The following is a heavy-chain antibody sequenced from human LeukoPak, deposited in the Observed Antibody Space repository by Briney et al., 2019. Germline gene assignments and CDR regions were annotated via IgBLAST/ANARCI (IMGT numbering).Heavy chain of an antibody. Sequence: GGSLRLSCAASGFTVSNNYMSWVRQAPGKGLEWVGRIKSKTDGGTTDYAAPVKGRFTISRDDSKNTLYLQMNSLKTEDTAAYYCTTGLTIAAADFDCWGQGTLVTVSS. CDR2: IKSKTDGGTT. D-gene: IGHD6-13*01. J-gene: IGHJ4*02. CDR1: GFTVSNNY. CDR3: TTGLTIAAADFDC. V-gene: IGHV3-15*01.